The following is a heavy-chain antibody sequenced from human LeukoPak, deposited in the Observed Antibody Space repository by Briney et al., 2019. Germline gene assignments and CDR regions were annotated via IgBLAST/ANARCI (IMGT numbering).Heavy chain of an antibody. Sequence: SETLSLTCTVSGYSISSGYYWGRIRQPPGKGLEWIGSIYHSGSTYYNPSLKSRVTISVDTSKNQFSLKLSSVTAADTAVYYCASYSSSWKVDNWFDPWGQGTLVTVSS. D-gene: IGHD6-13*01. J-gene: IGHJ5*02. CDR1: GYSISSGYY. CDR3: ASYSSSWKVDNWFDP. CDR2: IYHSGST. V-gene: IGHV4-38-2*02.